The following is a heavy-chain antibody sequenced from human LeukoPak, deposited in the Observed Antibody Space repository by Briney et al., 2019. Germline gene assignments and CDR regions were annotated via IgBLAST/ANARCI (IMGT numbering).Heavy chain of an antibody. CDR2: IWYDGSNK. CDR1: GFTFSSYG. Sequence: GGSLRLSCAASGFTFSSYGMHWVRQAPGKGLEGVAVIWYDGSNKYYADPVKGRFTISRDNSKNTLYLQMNGLRAEDTAVYYCARENYYYDSSGYRYWGQGTLVTVSS. CDR3: ARENYYYDSSGYRY. J-gene: IGHJ4*02. D-gene: IGHD3-22*01. V-gene: IGHV3-33*01.